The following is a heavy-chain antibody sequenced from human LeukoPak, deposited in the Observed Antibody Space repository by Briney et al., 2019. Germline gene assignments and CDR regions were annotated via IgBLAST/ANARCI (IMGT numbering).Heavy chain of an antibody. CDR2: ISGSGGST. CDR1: GFTFTNYA. D-gene: IGHD3-3*02. V-gene: IGHV3-23*01. Sequence: GGSLRLSCVASGFTFTNYAMTWVRQAPGKGLEWVSAISGSGGSTYYADSVKGRFTISRDNSKNTLYLQMNSLRAEDTAVYYCGETPPRISFHYHYIGGWGKGTKGNRL. CDR3: GETPPRISFHYHYIGG. J-gene: IGHJ6*03.